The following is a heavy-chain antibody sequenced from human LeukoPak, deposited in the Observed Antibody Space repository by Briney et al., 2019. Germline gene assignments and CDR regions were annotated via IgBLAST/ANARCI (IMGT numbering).Heavy chain of an antibody. J-gene: IGHJ4*02. CDR2: IRSKANSYAT. V-gene: IGHV3-73*01. D-gene: IGHD2-2*02. CDR3: ARGGYTTSYFWVY. CDR1: GFTFSGSA. Sequence: GGSLRLSCAASGFTFSGSAMHWVRQASGKGLEWVGRIRSKANSYATAYAASVKGRFTISRDDSKNTAYLQMNSLRGEDTALYYCARGGYTTSYFWVYWGQGTLVTVSS.